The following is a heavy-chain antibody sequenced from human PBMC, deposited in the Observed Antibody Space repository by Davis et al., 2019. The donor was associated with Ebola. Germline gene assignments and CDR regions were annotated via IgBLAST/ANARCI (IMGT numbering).Heavy chain of an antibody. CDR2: YYYTGST. CDR3: ARGDSYYDPSGYYAGPEAPDH. J-gene: IGHJ4*02. V-gene: IGHV4-30-4*07. D-gene: IGHD3-22*01. CDR1: GGFVSSGGYS. Sequence: SETLSLTCAVSGGFVSSGGYSWNWIRQPPGKGLEWIGYYYYTGSTYYNPSLKSRVSISVDTSKNQFSLKLSSVTAADTAVYYCARGDSYYDPSGYYAGPEAPDHWGQGTLVSVSS.